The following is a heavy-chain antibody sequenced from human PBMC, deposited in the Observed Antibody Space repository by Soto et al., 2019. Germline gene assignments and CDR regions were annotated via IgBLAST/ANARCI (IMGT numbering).Heavy chain of an antibody. V-gene: IGHV3-30*04. D-gene: IGHD1-26*01. CDR3: ARDICGPPYRSAFDY. CDR2: ISYDGSNK. CDR1: GFTFSSYA. J-gene: IGHJ4*02. Sequence: RLSCSASGFTFSSYAMHWVCQAPGKGLGEVAVISYDGSNKYYADSLKGRFTITRDNSKNTLYLKMNSLRAEDTAVYYCARDICGPPYRSAFDYWGQGTLVTVSS.